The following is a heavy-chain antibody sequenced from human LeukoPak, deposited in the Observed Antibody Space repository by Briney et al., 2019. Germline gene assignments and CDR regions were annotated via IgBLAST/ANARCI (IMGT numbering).Heavy chain of an antibody. CDR2: ISSSGSTI. CDR3: ARDLTYYYDSSGYDY. V-gene: IGHV3-48*03. CDR1: GFTFSSYE. Sequence: AGGSLRLSCAASGFTFSSYEMNWVRQAPGKGLEWVSYISSSGSTIYYADSVKGRLTISRDNAKNSLYLQMNSLRAEDTAVYYCARDLTYYYDSSGYDYWGQGTLVTVSS. D-gene: IGHD3-22*01. J-gene: IGHJ4*02.